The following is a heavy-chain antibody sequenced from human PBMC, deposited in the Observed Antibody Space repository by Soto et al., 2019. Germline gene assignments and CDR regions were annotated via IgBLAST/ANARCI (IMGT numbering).Heavy chain of an antibody. J-gene: IGHJ6*02. D-gene: IGHD3-16*01. CDR3: GRHDKLTQYYYGMDV. V-gene: IGHV4-39*01. Sequence: SETLSLTCTVSGGSIISSNYYWGWIRQPPGKGLEWIGNIYYSGSTSYNPSLKSRVTISVDTSKNQFSLKLSSVTAADTAVYYCGRHDKLTQYYYGMDVWGQGTTVTVSS. CDR2: IYYSGST. CDR1: GGSIISSNYY.